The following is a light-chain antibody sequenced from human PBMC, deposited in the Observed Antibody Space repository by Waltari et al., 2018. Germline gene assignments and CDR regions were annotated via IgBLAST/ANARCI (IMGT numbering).Light chain of an antibody. J-gene: IGLJ2*01. Sequence: QSALTQPRSVSGSPGQSVTLSCTGTSSDIGGYKYASCYQQHPGKAPKLVIYDVDKRPSGVPDRFSGSKAGNTASLTISGLQTDDDADYYCCSYAGRYTSVFGRGTRVTVL. V-gene: IGLV2-11*01. CDR2: DVD. CDR1: SSDIGGYKY. CDR3: CSYAGRYTSV.